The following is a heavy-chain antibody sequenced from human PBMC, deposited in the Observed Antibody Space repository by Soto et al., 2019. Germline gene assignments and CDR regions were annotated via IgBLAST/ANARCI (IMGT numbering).Heavy chain of an antibody. J-gene: IGHJ6*02. V-gene: IGHV3-33*01. Sequence: GGSLRLSCAASGFTFSSYGMHWVRQAPGKGLEWVAVIWYDGSNKYYADSVKGRFTISRDNSKNTLYLQMNSLRAEDTAVYYCARVRTTVYYYGMDVWGQGTTVTVSS. CDR2: IWYDGSNK. D-gene: IGHD4-17*01. CDR3: ARVRTTVYYYGMDV. CDR1: GFTFSSYG.